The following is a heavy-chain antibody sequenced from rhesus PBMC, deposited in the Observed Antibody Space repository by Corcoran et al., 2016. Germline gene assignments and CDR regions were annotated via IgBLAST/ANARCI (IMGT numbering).Heavy chain of an antibody. CDR2: IGGSSGST. Sequence: QVQLQESGPGLVKPSETLSLTCAVSGGSISGYWWGWIRQPPGKGLEGIGYIGGSSGSTNYNPSLKSRVTISTDTSKNQFSLKLSSVTAADTAVYYCAIGGTYSSGWYDWYFDLWGPGTPITISS. CDR3: AIGGTYSSGWYDWYFDL. V-gene: IGHV4-165*01. J-gene: IGHJ2*01. D-gene: IGHD6-31*01. CDR1: GGSISGYW.